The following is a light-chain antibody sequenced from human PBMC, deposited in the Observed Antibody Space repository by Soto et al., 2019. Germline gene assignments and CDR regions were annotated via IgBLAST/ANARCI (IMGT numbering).Light chain of an antibody. V-gene: IGKV1D-16*01. CDR1: QGISSR. J-gene: IGKJ1*01. Sequence: DIQITQSPSSVSASVGDRVTITCRASQGISSRLAWYQQKPGKAPKLLIYAASSLQSGVPSRFSGSGSGTDFTLTISSLKPDDFATYYCQHYNSYSEAFGQGTKVDIK. CDR2: AAS. CDR3: QHYNSYSEA.